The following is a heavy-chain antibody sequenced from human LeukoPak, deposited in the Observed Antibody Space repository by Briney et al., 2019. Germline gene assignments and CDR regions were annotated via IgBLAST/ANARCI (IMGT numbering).Heavy chain of an antibody. CDR1: GDSVSSSTAI. Sequence: SQTLSLTCAISGDSVSSSTAIWNWIRQSPSRGLEWLGRTYYRSQWNNDYAVSLKGRITVNPDTSKNQFSLQLNSVTPEDTAVYYCTRGTMARGVDNWGQGILVTVSS. V-gene: IGHV6-1*01. CDR2: TYYRSQWNN. D-gene: IGHD1/OR15-1a*01. J-gene: IGHJ4*02. CDR3: TRGTMARGVDN.